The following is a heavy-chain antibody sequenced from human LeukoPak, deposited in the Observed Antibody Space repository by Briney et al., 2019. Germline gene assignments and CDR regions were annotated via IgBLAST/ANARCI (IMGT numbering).Heavy chain of an antibody. CDR1: GGSISSYY. V-gene: IGHV4-59*12. J-gene: IGHJ5*02. CDR3: ARAQGYSSSWSQLNWFDP. D-gene: IGHD6-13*01. Sequence: SETLSLTCTVSGGSISSYYWSWIRQPPGKGLEWIGYIYYSGSTNYNPSLKSRVTISVDRSKNQFSLKLSSVTAADTAVYYCARAQGYSSSWSQLNWFDPWGQGTLVTVSS. CDR2: IYYSGST.